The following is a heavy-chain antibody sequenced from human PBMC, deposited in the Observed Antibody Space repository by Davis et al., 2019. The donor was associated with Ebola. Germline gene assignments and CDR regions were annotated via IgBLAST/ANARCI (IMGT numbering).Heavy chain of an antibody. V-gene: IGHV3-30*18. CDR2: ISYDGSHI. CDR3: AKAVVVAIFYGMDV. D-gene: IGHD4-23*01. Sequence: GGSLRPSCAASGFTFGSNGMHWVRQAPGKGLEWVAVISYDGSHIYYADSVKGRFTISRDNSENTLYLQMNSLRPEDTAVYYCAKAVVVAIFYGMDVWGQGTTVTVSS. J-gene: IGHJ6*02. CDR1: GFTFGSNG.